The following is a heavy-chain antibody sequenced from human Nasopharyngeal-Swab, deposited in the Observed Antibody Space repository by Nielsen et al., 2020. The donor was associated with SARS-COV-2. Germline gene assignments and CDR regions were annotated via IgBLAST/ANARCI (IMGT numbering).Heavy chain of an antibody. CDR2: ISSSSSYI. D-gene: IGHD3-10*01. CDR3: ARDEAMVRGVIVFDY. Sequence: VRQAPGKGLEWVSSISSSSSYIYYADSVKGRFTIFRDNAKNSLYLQMNSLRAEDTAVYYCARDEAMVRGVIVFDYWGQGTLVTVSS. V-gene: IGHV3-21*01. J-gene: IGHJ4*02.